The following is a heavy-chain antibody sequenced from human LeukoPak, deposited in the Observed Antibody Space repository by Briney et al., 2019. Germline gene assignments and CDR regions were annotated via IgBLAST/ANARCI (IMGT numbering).Heavy chain of an antibody. Sequence: GASVKVSCKASGYIFTTYGISWVRQAPGQGLEWMGWISAYNGNTNYAQRLQGRVTMTTDTSTGTAYMELRSLRSDDTAVYYCARVRGAAPGILTGYFDLWGRGTLVAVSS. CDR1: GYIFTTYG. CDR3: ARVRGAAPGILTGYFDL. V-gene: IGHV1-18*01. D-gene: IGHD6-13*01. J-gene: IGHJ2*01. CDR2: ISAYNGNT.